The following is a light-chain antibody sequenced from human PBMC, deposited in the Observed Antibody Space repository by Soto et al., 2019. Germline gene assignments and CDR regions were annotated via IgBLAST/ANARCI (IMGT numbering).Light chain of an antibody. V-gene: IGLV4-60*02. CDR2: LEAGGSY. CDR3: ETWDSNILV. J-gene: IGLJ2*01. CDR1: SGHSSYI. Sequence: QSVLTQSSSASASLGSSVKLTCTLSSGHSSYIIAWHQQQPGKAPRYLMKLEAGGSYNKGSGVPDRFSGSSSGADLYLTISNLQVEDEADYDCETWDSNILVFGGGTKLTVL.